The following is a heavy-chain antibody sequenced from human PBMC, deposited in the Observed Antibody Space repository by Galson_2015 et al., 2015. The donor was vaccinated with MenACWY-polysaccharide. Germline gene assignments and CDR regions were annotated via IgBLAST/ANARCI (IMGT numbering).Heavy chain of an antibody. Sequence: SLRLSCAASGFTFSSYWMHWVRQAPGKGLVWVSRINSDGTSTSYADSVKGRFTISRDNAKNTLYLQMNSLRAEDTAVYYCARSRAWSTGYYYGMDVWGQGTTVTVSS. J-gene: IGHJ6*02. CDR3: ARSRAWSTGYYYGMDV. V-gene: IGHV3-74*01. D-gene: IGHD1-1*01. CDR2: INSDGTST. CDR1: GFTFSSYW.